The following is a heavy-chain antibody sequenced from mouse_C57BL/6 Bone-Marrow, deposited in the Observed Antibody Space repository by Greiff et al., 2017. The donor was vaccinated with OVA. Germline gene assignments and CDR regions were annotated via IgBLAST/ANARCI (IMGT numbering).Heavy chain of an antibody. V-gene: IGHV1-81*01. Sequence: VQLQQSGAELARPGASVKLSCKASGYTFTSYGISWVKQRTGQGLEWIGEIYPRSGNTYYNEKFKGKATLTADKSSSTAYMELRSLTSEDSAVYFCARKGSPYYSNYPFAYWGQGTLVTVSA. D-gene: IGHD2-5*01. CDR3: ARKGSPYYSNYPFAY. CDR2: IYPRSGNT. J-gene: IGHJ3*01. CDR1: GYTFTSYG.